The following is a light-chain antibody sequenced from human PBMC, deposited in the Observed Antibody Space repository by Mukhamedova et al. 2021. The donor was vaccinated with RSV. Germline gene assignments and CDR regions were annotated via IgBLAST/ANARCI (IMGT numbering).Light chain of an antibody. Sequence: VLIYAASSRVTGIPDRFSGSGSGTDFTLTISRLETEDFAVYFCQHYGSSPPAYTFVQGTKLVIK. J-gene: IGKJ2*01. CDR3: QHYGSSPPAYT. V-gene: IGKV3-20*01. CDR2: AAS.